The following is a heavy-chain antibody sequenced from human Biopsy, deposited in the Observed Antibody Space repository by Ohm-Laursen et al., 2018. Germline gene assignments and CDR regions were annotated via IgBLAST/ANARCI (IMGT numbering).Heavy chain of an antibody. Sequence: SLRLSCAASGFIFSRYAMHWVRQAPGKGLEWVAIIWYDGSNKYYADSVKGRFTISRDDSKNTLYLQMNSLRAEDTAVYYCTRLAYYYYYGMDVWGQGTTVTVSS. J-gene: IGHJ6*02. V-gene: IGHV3-33*01. CDR1: GFIFSRYA. CDR3: TRLAYYYYYGMDV. CDR2: IWYDGSNK. D-gene: IGHD2-21*01.